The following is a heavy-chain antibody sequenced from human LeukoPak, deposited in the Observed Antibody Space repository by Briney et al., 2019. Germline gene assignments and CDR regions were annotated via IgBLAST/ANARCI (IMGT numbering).Heavy chain of an antibody. CDR2: INHSGST. D-gene: IGHD3-10*01. Sequence: SETLSLTCAVYGGSFSGYYWSWIRQPPGKGLEWIGEINHSGSTNYNPSLKSRVTTSVDTSKNQFSLKLSSVTAADTAVYYCARSGPMVRDRRYYYYYYYMDVWGKGTTVTVSS. V-gene: IGHV4-34*01. J-gene: IGHJ6*03. CDR1: GGSFSGYY. CDR3: ARSGPMVRDRRYYYYYYYMDV.